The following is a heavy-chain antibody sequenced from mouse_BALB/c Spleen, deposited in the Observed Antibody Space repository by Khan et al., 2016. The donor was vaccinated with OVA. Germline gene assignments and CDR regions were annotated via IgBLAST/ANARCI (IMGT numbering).Heavy chain of an antibody. V-gene: IGHV5-6*01. CDR1: GFTFSTYG. D-gene: IGHD1-1*01. J-gene: IGHJ3*01. CDR2: ISSGGSYT. Sequence: EVNVVESGGDLVKPGGSLKLSCAASGFTFSTYGMSWVRQTPDKRLEWVATISSGGSYTYYPDNVKGRFTISRDNAKNTLYLQMSSLKSEDTAMYYCASLAYYYNSEGFAYWGQGTLVTVSA. CDR3: ASLAYYYNSEGFAY.